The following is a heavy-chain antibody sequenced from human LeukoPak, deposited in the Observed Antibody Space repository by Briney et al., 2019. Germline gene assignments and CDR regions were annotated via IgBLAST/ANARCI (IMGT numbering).Heavy chain of an antibody. J-gene: IGHJ4*02. CDR2: ISGSGDNT. CDR1: GLTFSSYG. CDR3: AKTHTAGYHFDY. D-gene: IGHD3-9*01. Sequence: PGGSLRLSCAASGLTFSSYGMGWVRQAPGKGLEWVSLISGSGDNTYYADSVKGRFTISRDNSKSSLYLQMNSLRVEDTAVYYCAKTHTAGYHFDYWGQGTLVTVSS. V-gene: IGHV3-23*01.